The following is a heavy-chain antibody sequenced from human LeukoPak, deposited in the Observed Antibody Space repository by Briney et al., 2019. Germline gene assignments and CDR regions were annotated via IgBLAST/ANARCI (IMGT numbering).Heavy chain of an antibody. J-gene: IGHJ4*02. CDR3: AKDTGGAAAGTLDY. Sequence: GGSLRLSCVASGFSFSNYGTHWVRQAPGKGLEWVAFIRYDGSNKYYADSVKGRFTISRDNSKNTLYLQMNSLRAEDTAVYYCAKDTGGAAAGTLDYWGQGTLVTVSS. V-gene: IGHV3-30*02. CDR2: IRYDGSNK. D-gene: IGHD6-13*01. CDR1: GFSFSNYG.